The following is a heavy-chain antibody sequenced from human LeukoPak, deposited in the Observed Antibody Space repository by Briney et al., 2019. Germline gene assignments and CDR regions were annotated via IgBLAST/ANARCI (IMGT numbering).Heavy chain of an antibody. CDR3: ARRGAWSSGYQGRTYYMDV. V-gene: IGHV3-11*04. CDR1: GVTVRDDY. CDR2: FSSSGSTI. J-gene: IGHJ6*03. Sequence: PGGSLRLSCADSGVTVRDDYRSSIREGLGEGLERVSYFSSSGSTIYYADSVKGRFTISRDNAKNSLYLQMNSLRAEHTAVYYRARRGAWSSGYQGRTYYMDVWGKGTTVTVSS. D-gene: IGHD3-22*01.